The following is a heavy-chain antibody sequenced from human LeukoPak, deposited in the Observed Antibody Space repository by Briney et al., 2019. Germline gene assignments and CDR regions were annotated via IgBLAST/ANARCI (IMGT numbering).Heavy chain of an antibody. CDR2: IYSGGST. V-gene: IGHV3-53*01. J-gene: IGHJ4*02. Sequence: XVRXAPXKXXXWVSVIYSGGSTYYADSVRGRFTISRDNSKNTLYLQMNSLRAEDTAVYYCAREKYYYDSSGYYPTGDWGQGTLVTVSS. D-gene: IGHD3-22*01. CDR3: AREKYYYDSSGYYPTGD.